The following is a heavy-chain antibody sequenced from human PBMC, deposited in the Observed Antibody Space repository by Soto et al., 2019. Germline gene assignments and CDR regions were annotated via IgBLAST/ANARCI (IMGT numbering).Heavy chain of an antibody. J-gene: IGHJ4*02. CDR3: AKSPPAVAGYFDY. D-gene: IGHD6-19*01. Sequence: PGGSLRLSCAASGFTFSSSGMHWFRQAPGKGLEWVAVTSYDGSSGYYADSVRGRFTISRDNSKNTLYLQMNSLRAEDTAVYYCAKSPPAVAGYFDYWGQGTLVTVSS. CDR2: TSYDGSSG. CDR1: GFTFSSSG. V-gene: IGHV3-30*18.